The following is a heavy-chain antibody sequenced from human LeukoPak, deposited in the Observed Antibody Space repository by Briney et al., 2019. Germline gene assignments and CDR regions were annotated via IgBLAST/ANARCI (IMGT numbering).Heavy chain of an antibody. CDR2: VYYSGST. Sequence: KPSETLSLTCTVSGGSISSHYWSWIRQPPGKGLEWIGYVYYSGSTNYNPSLKSRVTISANTSKNQFSLKLSSVAAADTAVYYCARVRPGDGFDFDYWGQGTLVTVSS. CDR3: ARVRPGDGFDFDY. J-gene: IGHJ4*02. CDR1: GGSISSHY. V-gene: IGHV4-59*11. D-gene: IGHD5-24*01.